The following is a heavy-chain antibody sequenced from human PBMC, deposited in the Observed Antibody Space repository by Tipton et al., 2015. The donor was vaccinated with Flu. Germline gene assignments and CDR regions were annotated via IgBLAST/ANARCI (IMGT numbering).Heavy chain of an antibody. D-gene: IGHD2-2*01. Sequence: VQLVQSGPEVKKPGESLRISCEGSGYSFTNYWIGWVRQMPGKGLEWMGIIYPDDSDVRYSPSFLGQVTISADKSISTAYLQWSSLKASDTAMYYCARHGGGHCSSTTCYDDAFDVWGQGTLVTVSS. CDR1: GYSFTNYW. J-gene: IGHJ3*01. CDR3: ARHGGGHCSSTTCYDDAFDV. CDR2: IYPDDSDV. V-gene: IGHV5-51*01.